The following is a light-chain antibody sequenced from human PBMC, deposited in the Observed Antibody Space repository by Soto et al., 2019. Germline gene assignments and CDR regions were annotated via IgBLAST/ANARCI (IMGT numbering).Light chain of an antibody. V-gene: IGKV3-15*01. CDR1: QSVSRN. J-gene: IGKJ4*01. Sequence: EIVMTQSPATLSVSPGERATLSCRASQSVSRNLAWYQQKPGQAPRLLISYASTRATGIPARFSGSGSGTEFTLTISSRQSEDFALYYCQQYNHWSSISFGGGTKVEVK. CDR2: YAS. CDR3: QQYNHWSSIS.